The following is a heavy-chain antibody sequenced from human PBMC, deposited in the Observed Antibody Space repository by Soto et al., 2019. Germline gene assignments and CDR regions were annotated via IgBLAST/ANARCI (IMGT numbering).Heavy chain of an antibody. Sequence: QVQLQESGLGLVKPSQTLSLTCTVSGASISSGGYYWSWIRQHPGKGLEWIGYIYYSGSTYYNPSLKTRVTISVDTSKNQFSLKLSSVTAADTVVYYGARADPEPSLDYYYYYYMDVWGKGTTVTVSS. CDR1: GASISSGGYY. CDR2: IYYSGST. CDR3: ARADPEPSLDYYYYYYMDV. J-gene: IGHJ6*03. V-gene: IGHV4-31*03.